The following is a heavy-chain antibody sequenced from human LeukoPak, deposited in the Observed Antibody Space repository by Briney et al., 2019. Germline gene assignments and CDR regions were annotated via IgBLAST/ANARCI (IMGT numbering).Heavy chain of an antibody. Sequence: SETLSLTCTVSGGSISSYYWSWIRQPPGKGLERIGYIYYSGSTNYNPSLKSRVTISVDTSKNQFSLKLSSVTAADTAVYYCARAGTTVTTLHIDVWGKGTTVTVSS. J-gene: IGHJ6*03. CDR1: GGSISSYY. CDR2: IYYSGST. CDR3: ARAGTTVTTLHIDV. V-gene: IGHV4-59*01. D-gene: IGHD4-17*01.